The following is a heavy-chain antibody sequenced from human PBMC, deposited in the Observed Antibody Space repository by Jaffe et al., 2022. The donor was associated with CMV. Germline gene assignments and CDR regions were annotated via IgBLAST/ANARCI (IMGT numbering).Heavy chain of an antibody. D-gene: IGHD3-22*01. V-gene: IGHV3-30*03. CDR1: GFTFSSYG. CDR3: ATDSGSSGYYSAFDI. Sequence: QVQLVESGGGVVQPGRSLRLSCAASGFTFSSYGMHWVRQAPGKGLEWVAVISYDGSNKYYADSVKGRFTISRDNSKNTLYLQMNSLRAEDTAVYYCATDSGSSGYYSAFDIWGQGTMVTVSS. CDR2: ISYDGSNK. J-gene: IGHJ3*02.